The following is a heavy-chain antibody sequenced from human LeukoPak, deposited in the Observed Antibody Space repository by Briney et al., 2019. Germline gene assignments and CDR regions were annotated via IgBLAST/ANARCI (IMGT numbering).Heavy chain of an antibody. Sequence: SETLSLTXTVSGGSISSYYWSWIRQPPGKGMEWIGYIYYSGSTNYNPSLKSRVTISVDMSKNQFSLKLSPVTAADTAVYYCARLKLDCTSAACHTGYFDYWGQGTLVTVSS. CDR3: ARLKLDCTSAACHTGYFDY. V-gene: IGHV4-59*08. CDR1: GGSISSYY. D-gene: IGHD2-2*02. J-gene: IGHJ4*02. CDR2: IYYSGST.